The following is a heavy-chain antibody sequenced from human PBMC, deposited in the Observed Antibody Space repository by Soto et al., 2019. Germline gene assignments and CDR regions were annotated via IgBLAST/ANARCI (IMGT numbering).Heavy chain of an antibody. D-gene: IGHD3-22*01. V-gene: IGHV3-23*01. CDR3: AKDEARVIVESNAFDY. J-gene: IGHJ4*02. Sequence: HPWGSLRLSCAASGFTFISYAIVFVRHSPFKGLEWVSAISGSGGSTYYADSVKGRFTISRDNSKNTLYLQMNSLRAEDTAVYYCAKDEARVIVESNAFDYWGQGTLVTVSS. CDR1: GFTFISYA. CDR2: ISGSGGST.